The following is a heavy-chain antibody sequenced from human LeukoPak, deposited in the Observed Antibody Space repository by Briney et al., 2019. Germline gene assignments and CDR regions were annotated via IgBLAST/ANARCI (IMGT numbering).Heavy chain of an antibody. V-gene: IGHV1-2*02. Sequence: ASVKVSCKASGYTFTGYYMHWVRQAPGQGLEWMGWINPNSGGTNYAQKFQGRVTMTRDASISTAYMELSRLRSDDTAVYYCARRYCSSTSCLRYFDYWGQGTLVTVSS. D-gene: IGHD2-2*01. CDR1: GYTFTGYY. CDR3: ARRYCSSTSCLRYFDY. CDR2: INPNSGGT. J-gene: IGHJ4*02.